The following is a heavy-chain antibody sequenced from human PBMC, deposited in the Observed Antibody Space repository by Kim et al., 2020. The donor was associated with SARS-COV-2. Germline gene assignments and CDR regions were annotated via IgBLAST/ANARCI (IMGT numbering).Heavy chain of an antibody. J-gene: IGHJ6*02. V-gene: IGHV1-69*13. Sequence: SVKVSCKASGGTFSSYAISWVRQAPGQGLEWMGGIIPIFGTANYAQKFQGRVTITADEYTSTAYMELSSLRSEDTHVYYCARGTAYGYVGYYYYYGMDVWGQGTTVTVS. CDR1: GGTFSSYA. CDR3: ARGTAYGYVGYYYYYGMDV. CDR2: IIPIFGTA. D-gene: IGHD5-18*01.